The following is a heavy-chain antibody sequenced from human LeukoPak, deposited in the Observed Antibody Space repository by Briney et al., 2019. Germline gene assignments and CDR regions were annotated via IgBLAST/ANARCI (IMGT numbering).Heavy chain of an antibody. J-gene: IGHJ4*02. CDR2: INPSGGST. Sequence: ASVKVSCKASGYTFISYYMHWVRQAPGQGLEWMGIINPSGGSTIYAQKFQGRVTMTRDTSTSTVFMELSSLRSEDTAVYYCARESVGYSRRLNYWGQGTLVTVSS. V-gene: IGHV1-46*01. D-gene: IGHD6-13*01. CDR3: ARESVGYSRRLNY. CDR1: GYTFISYY.